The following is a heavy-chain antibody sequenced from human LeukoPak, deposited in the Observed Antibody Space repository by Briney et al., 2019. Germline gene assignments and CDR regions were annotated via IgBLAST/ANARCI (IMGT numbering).Heavy chain of an antibody. D-gene: IGHD3-16*01. V-gene: IGHV3-23*01. CDR1: GFTFSSYA. Sequence: GGSLRLSCAASGFTFSSYAMSWVRQAPGKGLEWVSTINDNGAGTYYADSVKGRFTISRDNSYNTVSLQMNSLRDEDTGVYYCAKGLRTGVGPYMGYHYYMDVWGKGATVTVSS. J-gene: IGHJ6*03. CDR2: INDNGAGT. CDR3: AKGLRTGVGPYMGYHYYMDV.